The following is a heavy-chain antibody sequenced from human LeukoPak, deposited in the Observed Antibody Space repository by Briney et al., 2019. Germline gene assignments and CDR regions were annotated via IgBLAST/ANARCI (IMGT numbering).Heavy chain of an antibody. V-gene: IGHV3-23*01. CDR2: ISDSGSST. CDR1: GFTFSSYA. D-gene: IGHD6-19*01. J-gene: IGHJ6*02. CDR3: SKQMAGSGWTRGMDV. Sequence: PGGSLRRSCAASGFTFSSYAMTWVGQAPGKGLEWVSSISDSGSSTYYADSVKGRFTISRDNSRDTLYLQMNILRAEETAVYYCSKQMAGSGWTRGMDVWGQGTTVTVSS.